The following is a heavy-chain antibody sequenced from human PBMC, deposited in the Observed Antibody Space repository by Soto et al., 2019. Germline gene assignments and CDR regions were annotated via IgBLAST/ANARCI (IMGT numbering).Heavy chain of an antibody. J-gene: IGHJ4*02. V-gene: IGHV1-69*01. CDR1: GGTFSSYA. CDR3: ARAEGSRIAVADPLFDY. CDR2: IIPIFGTA. D-gene: IGHD6-19*01. Sequence: QVQLVQSGAEVKKPGSSVKVSCKASGGTFSSYAISWVRQAPGQGLEWMGGIIPIFGTANYAQKFQGRVTITADESTNTAYMELSSLRSEDTAVYYCARAEGSRIAVADPLFDYWGEGNLVTVTS.